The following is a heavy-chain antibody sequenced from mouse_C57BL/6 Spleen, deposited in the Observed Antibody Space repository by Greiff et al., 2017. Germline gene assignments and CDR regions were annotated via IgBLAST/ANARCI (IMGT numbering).Heavy chain of an antibody. CDR3: ARDSGSSSWYVDV. J-gene: IGHJ1*03. D-gene: IGHD1-1*01. V-gene: IGHV14-3*01. CDR1: GFNIKNTY. Sequence: VHVKQSVAELVRPGASVKLSCTASGFNIKNTYMHWVKQRPEQGLEWIGRIAPANGNSTSAPTFPGKAPITADTSSNTAYLQISSLTSADTAIYYCARDSGSSSWYVDVWGTGTTVTVSS. CDR2: IAPANGNS.